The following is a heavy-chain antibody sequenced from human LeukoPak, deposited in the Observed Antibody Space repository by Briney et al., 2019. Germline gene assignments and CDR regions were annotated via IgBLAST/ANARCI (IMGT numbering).Heavy chain of an antibody. V-gene: IGHV4-39*07. J-gene: IGHJ4*02. CDR3: ARDRDFWSGYYHFNY. D-gene: IGHD3-3*01. CDR2: IYYSGST. Sequence: SETLSLTCTVSGGSISSSSYYWGWIRQPPGKGLEWIGSIYYSGSTYYNPSLKSRVTISVDTSKNQFSLKLSSVTAADTAVYYCARDRDFWSGYYHFNYWGQGALVTVSS. CDR1: GGSISSSSYY.